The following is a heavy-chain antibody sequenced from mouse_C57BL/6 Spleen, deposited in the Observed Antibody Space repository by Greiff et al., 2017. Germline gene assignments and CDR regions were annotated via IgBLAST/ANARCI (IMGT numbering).Heavy chain of an antibody. CDR1: GYTFTDYY. J-gene: IGHJ2*01. CDR2: IYPGSGNT. V-gene: IGHV1-76*01. Sequence: VQLQESGAELVRPGASVKLSCKASGYTFTDYYINWVKQRPGQGLEWIARIYPGSGNTYYNEKFKGKATLTAEKSSSTAYMQLSSLTSEDSAVYFCARALDYWGQGTTRTVSS. CDR3: ARALDY.